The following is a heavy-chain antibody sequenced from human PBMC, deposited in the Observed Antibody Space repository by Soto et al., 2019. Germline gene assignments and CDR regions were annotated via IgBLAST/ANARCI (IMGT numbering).Heavy chain of an antibody. CDR1: GFTFSSYA. V-gene: IGHV3-23*01. CDR3: ARGDRGGSGSPASYYYSGLDV. CDR2: VSAGGDMT. Sequence: DVQLLESGGHLVQPGGSLRLSCAASGFTFSSYAMSWFRQAPGKGLEWVSSVSAGGDMTYYSDSVKGRFTISRDNSNNALVLQMNSLRIEDTALYYCARGDRGGSGSPASYYYSGLDVWGQWTTVTVS. J-gene: IGHJ6*02. D-gene: IGHD3-10*01.